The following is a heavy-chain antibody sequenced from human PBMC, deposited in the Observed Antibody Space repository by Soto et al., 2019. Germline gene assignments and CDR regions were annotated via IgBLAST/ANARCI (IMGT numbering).Heavy chain of an antibody. Sequence: GGSLRLSCAASGFTFTYYAMSWVRQAPGKGLEWVSTITSGGSTYYADSVKGRFTISRDNSKNTLYLQMSSLTDDDTAVYYCARGTFGPDYWGQGTLVTVSS. V-gene: IGHV3-23*01. D-gene: IGHD3-16*01. J-gene: IGHJ4*02. CDR2: ITSGGST. CDR1: GFTFTYYA. CDR3: ARGTFGPDY.